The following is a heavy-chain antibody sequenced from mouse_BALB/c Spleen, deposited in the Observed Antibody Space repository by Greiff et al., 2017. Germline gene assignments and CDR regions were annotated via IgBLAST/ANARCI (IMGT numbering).Heavy chain of an antibody. CDR1: GFSLTSYG. CDR3: AREYDYDEEAWFAY. J-gene: IGHJ3*01. Sequence: QVQLKQSGPGLVAPSQSLSITCTVSGFSLTSYGVHWVRQPPGKGLEWLGVIWAGGSTNYNSALMSRLSISKDNSKSQVFLKMNSLQTDDTAMYYCAREYDYDEEAWFAYWGQGTLVTVSA. D-gene: IGHD2-4*01. V-gene: IGHV2-9*02. CDR2: IWAGGST.